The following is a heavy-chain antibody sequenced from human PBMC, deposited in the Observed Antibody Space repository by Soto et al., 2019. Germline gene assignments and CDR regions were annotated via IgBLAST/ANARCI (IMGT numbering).Heavy chain of an antibody. CDR3: ARRILWFGELLVNWFDP. D-gene: IGHD3-10*01. V-gene: IGHV1-18*01. CDR2: ISAYNGNT. Sequence: ASVKVSCKASGYTFTSYGISWVRQAPGQGLEWMGWISAYNGNTNYAQKLQGRVTMTTDTSTSTAYMELRSLRSDDTAVYYCARRILWFGELLVNWFDPWGQGTLVTSPQ. J-gene: IGHJ5*02. CDR1: GYTFTSYG.